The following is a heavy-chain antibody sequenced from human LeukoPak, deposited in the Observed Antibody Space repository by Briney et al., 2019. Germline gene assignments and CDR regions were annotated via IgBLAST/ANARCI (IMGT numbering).Heavy chain of an antibody. V-gene: IGHV3-11*06. J-gene: IGHJ4*02. CDR2: ISGSGSHT. D-gene: IGHD6-13*01. CDR3: ARVGSTVAAGTPDY. Sequence: PGGSLRLSCAASGFTFSDYYMSWIRQAPGKGLEWVSYISGSGSHTTYADSVRGRFTISRDNAKNSLSLQVISLRADDTAVYYCARVGSTVAAGTPDYWGQGTLVTVSS. CDR1: GFTFSDYY.